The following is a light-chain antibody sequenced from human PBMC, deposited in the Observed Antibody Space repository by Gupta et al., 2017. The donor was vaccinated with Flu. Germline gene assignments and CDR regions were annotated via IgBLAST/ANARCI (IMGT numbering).Light chain of an antibody. J-gene: IGKJ2*03. V-gene: IGKV1-5*03. CDR2: KAS. CDR1: QSISSW. Sequence: DIQMTKSPSTLSASVGDRVTITCRASQSISSWLAWYQQKPGKAPTPLIYKASSLESGVPSRFCGSGAGTEFTLTISSLQPDEFATYYCQQYNSYSPGYSFGQGTKLEIK. CDR3: QQYNSYSPGYS.